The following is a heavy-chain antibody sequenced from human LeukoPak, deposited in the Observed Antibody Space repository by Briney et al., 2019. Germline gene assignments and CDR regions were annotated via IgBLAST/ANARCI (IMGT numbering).Heavy chain of an antibody. V-gene: IGHV1-3*01. CDR3: ARTGRILEWLTIDF. CDR2: INAGNGNT. CDR1: GYTFTSYA. D-gene: IGHD3-3*01. J-gene: IGHJ4*02. Sequence: ASVKVSCKASGYTFTSYAMHWVRQAPGQRLEWMGWINAGNGNTKYSQNFQGRVTFTRDTSASTAYMELSSLRSEDTAVYYCARTGRILEWLTIDFWGQGTLVTVSS.